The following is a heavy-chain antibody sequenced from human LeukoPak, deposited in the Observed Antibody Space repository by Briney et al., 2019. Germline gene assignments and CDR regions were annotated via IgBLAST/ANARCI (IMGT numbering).Heavy chain of an antibody. Sequence: GGSLRLSCAASGFTFSSYDMSWVRQAPGKGLEWVSAISGSGGSTYYADSVKGRFTISRDNAKKSLYLQMNSLRAEDTAVYYCARDREGHRYGDDYYMDVWGQGTLVTVSS. CDR3: ARDREGHRYGDDYYMDV. J-gene: IGHJ4*02. V-gene: IGHV3-23*01. CDR2: ISGSGGST. D-gene: IGHD5-18*01. CDR1: GFTFSSYD.